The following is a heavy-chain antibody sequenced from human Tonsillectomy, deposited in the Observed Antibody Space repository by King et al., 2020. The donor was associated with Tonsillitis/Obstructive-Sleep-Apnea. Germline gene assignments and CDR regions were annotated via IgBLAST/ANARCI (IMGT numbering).Heavy chain of an antibody. D-gene: IGHD3-9*01. CDR1: GFTFSSYW. Sequence: VQLVESGGGLVQPGGSLRLSCAASGFTFSSYWMSWVRQAPGKGLEGVANIKQDGREKYYVDSVKGRFTISRDNAKNSLYLQMNSLKAEDPAVYYCARAAPERDILTYSYYMDVWGKGTTVTVSS. J-gene: IGHJ6*03. CDR3: ARAAPERDILTYSYYMDV. CDR2: IKQDGREK. V-gene: IGHV3-7*04.